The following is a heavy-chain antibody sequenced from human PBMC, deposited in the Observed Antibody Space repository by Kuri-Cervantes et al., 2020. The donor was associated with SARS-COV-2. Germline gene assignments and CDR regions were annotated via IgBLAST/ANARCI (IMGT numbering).Heavy chain of an antibody. Sequence: ETLSLTCAASGLTFSSYAMSWVRQAPGKGLEWVSAISGSGGSTYYADSVKGRFTISRDNSKNTLYLQMNSLRAEDTAVYYCAKAWRGQWLASYYYYGMDVWGQGTTVTVSS. V-gene: IGHV3-23*01. J-gene: IGHJ6*02. D-gene: IGHD6-19*01. CDR2: ISGSGGST. CDR1: GLTFSSYA. CDR3: AKAWRGQWLASYYYYGMDV.